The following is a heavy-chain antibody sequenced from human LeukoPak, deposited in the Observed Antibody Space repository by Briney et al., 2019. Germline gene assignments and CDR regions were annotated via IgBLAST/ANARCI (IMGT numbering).Heavy chain of an antibody. D-gene: IGHD3-22*01. Sequence: PSETLSLTCTVSGGSISSGSYYWSWIRQPAGKGLEWIGRIYTSGSTNYNPSLKSRVTISVDTSKNQFSLKLSSVTAADTAVYYRARGGPSYCYDSSGYPDNWFDPWGQGTLVTVSS. CDR3: ARGGPSYCYDSSGYPDNWFDP. CDR1: GGSISSGSYY. J-gene: IGHJ5*02. CDR2: IYTSGST. V-gene: IGHV4-61*02.